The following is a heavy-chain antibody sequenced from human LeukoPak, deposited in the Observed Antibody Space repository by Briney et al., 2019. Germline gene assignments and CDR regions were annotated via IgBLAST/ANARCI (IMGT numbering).Heavy chain of an antibody. CDR1: EFTFSDSW. Sequence: HPGGSLRLSCAASEFTFSDSWMSWVRQAPGKGLEWVSFISPNADRTSKADSVEGRFTISRDNPRNTLYLQMNSLRDDDTAVYYCAIMHGYYDGSGYWVQWGQGTLVTVSS. D-gene: IGHD3-22*01. V-gene: IGHV3-23*01. CDR3: AIMHGYYDGSGYWVQ. CDR2: ISPNADRT. J-gene: IGHJ4*02.